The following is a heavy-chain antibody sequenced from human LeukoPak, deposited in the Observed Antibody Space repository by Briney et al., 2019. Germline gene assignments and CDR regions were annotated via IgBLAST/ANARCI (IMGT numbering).Heavy chain of an antibody. CDR3: AKDYGDYFGIFDF. D-gene: IGHD4-17*01. V-gene: IGHV3-23*01. Sequence: GGSLRLSCAASGFTFTSYAVSWVRQAPGKGLEWVSAISGSGGSTYYADSVKGRFTISRDNSKNTLYLQMNSLRGEDTAVYYCAKDYGDYFGIFDFWGQGTLVTVSS. CDR1: GFTFTSYA. J-gene: IGHJ4*02. CDR2: ISGSGGST.